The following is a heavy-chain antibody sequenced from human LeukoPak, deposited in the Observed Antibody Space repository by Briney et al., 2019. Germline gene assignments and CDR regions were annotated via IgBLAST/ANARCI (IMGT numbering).Heavy chain of an antibody. Sequence: PGGSLRLSCAASGFTFSNYWMGWVRQAPGKGLEWVANIKPDGSEKYYVDSVKGRFTISRDNAKNSLNLQMGSLRAEGTAVYYCARDPTTSQGSDAFDIWGQGTRVTVSS. CDR1: GFTFSNYW. CDR2: IKPDGSEK. D-gene: IGHD1-1*01. V-gene: IGHV3-7*01. CDR3: ARDPTTSQGSDAFDI. J-gene: IGHJ3*02.